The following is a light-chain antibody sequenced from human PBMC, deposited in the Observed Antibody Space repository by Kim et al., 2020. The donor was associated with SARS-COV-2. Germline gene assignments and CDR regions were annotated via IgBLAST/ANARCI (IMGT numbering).Light chain of an antibody. Sequence: DIQMTQSPSSLSASVGDRVTITCRASQSIDNDLNWYQQKPGKAPKLLIYGTSILQSGVPSRFSGNTSATDFTLTITGLQPEDFATYFCQQSHGSSTFGQGTRLDIK. CDR3: QQSHGSST. CDR2: GTS. V-gene: IGKV1-39*01. CDR1: QSIDND. J-gene: IGKJ5*01.